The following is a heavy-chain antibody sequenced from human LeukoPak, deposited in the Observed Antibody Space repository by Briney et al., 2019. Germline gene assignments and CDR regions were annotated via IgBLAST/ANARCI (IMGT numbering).Heavy chain of an antibody. V-gene: IGHV1-46*01. J-gene: IGHJ6*02. CDR3: ARDMLGRLQLVSRLLSIMDV. CDR2: INPSGGST. Sequence: ASVKVSCKASGYTFTSYGISWVRQAPGQGLEWMGIINPSGGSTSYAQKFQGRVTMTRDTSTSTVYMELSSLRSEDTAVYYCARDMLGRLQLVSRLLSIMDVWGQGTTVTVSS. D-gene: IGHD5-24*01. CDR1: GYTFTSYG.